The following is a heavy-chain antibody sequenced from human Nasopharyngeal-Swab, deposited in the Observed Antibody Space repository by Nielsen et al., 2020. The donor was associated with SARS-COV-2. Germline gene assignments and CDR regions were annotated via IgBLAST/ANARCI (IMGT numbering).Heavy chain of an antibody. Sequence: GESLKISCAASGFTFSSYWMHWVRQAPGKGLVWVSRISEGGSNTDYADSVKGRFTISRDNTRNTLYLQMNSLRAEDAAVYYCARGGTGHFPPGRCGYWGQGTLVTVSS. D-gene: IGHD3/OR15-3a*01. CDR1: GFTFSSYW. CDR2: ISEGGSNT. CDR3: ARGGTGHFPPGRCGY. J-gene: IGHJ4*02. V-gene: IGHV3-74*01.